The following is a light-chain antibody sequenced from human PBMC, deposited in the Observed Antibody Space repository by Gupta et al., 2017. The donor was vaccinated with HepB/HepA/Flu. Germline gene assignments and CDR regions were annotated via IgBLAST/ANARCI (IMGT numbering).Light chain of an antibody. CDR1: QSISSY. CDR2: AAS. CDR3: QQSDSTPCS. J-gene: IGKJ2*04. Sequence: DIQMTQSPSSLSASVGDRVTITCRASQSISSYLNWYQQKPGKAPKFLIYAASSLQSGVPSRFSGSGSGTDFTLTISRLHPEDFATYYCQQSDSTPCSFGQGTKVEIK. V-gene: IGKV1-39*01.